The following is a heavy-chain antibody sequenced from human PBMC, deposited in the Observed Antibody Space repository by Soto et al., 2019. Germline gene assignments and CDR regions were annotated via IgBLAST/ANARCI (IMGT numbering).Heavy chain of an antibody. CDR1: GFTFNTYA. D-gene: IGHD3-10*01. J-gene: IGHJ6*02. V-gene: IGHV3-23*01. Sequence: EVQLLESGGGLVQLGGSLRLSCSASGFTFNTYAMTWVRQSPGKGLEWVSTINAGGRNTYYADSVKGRFTISRDNSKNTLARQINSLLAEDTAVYYCAKGLLWFGELLPANYHCGMDVWGQGTTVTASS. CDR3: AKGLLWFGELLPANYHCGMDV. CDR2: INAGGRNT.